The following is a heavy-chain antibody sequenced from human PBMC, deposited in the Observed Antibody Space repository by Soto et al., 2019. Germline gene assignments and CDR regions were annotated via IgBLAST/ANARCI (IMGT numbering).Heavy chain of an antibody. Sequence: EVQLLESGGGLVQPGGSLRLSCAASGFTFSSYAMSWVRQAPGKGLEWVSSISTSGGSTYYADSVKGRFTISRDNSNTTLYLQMNSLRAEDTAVYYCSLSDRYYGMDVWGLGTKVTVSS. CDR2: ISTSGGST. J-gene: IGHJ6*02. CDR3: SLSDRYYGMDV. CDR1: GFTFSSYA. V-gene: IGHV3-23*01.